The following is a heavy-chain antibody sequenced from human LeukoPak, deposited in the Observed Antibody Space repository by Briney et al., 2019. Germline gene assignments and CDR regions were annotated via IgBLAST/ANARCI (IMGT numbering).Heavy chain of an antibody. D-gene: IGHD3-3*01. J-gene: IGHJ5*02. CDR1: GYSIGRTYH. V-gene: IGHV4-38-2*02. CDR3: ARASIFGVIRTFFNWFDP. CDR2: IYHSGST. Sequence: SETLSLTCSVTGYSIGRTYHWGWIRQPPGKGLEWIGTIYHSGSTYYNPSLKSRVTISVGTSNNQFSLKLSSVTAADTAVYFCARASIFGVIRTFFNWFDPWGQGTLVTVSS.